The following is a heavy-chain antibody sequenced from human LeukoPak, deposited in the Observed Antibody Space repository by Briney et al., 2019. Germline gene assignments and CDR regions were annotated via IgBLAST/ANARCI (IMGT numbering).Heavy chain of an antibody. J-gene: IGHJ4*02. CDR3: AREGYYYDSSGPIDY. D-gene: IGHD3-22*01. V-gene: IGHV4-31*03. CDR1: GGSISSAPYY. Sequence: PSETLSLTCTVSGGSISSAPYYWSWIRQRPGKGLEWMGYISHSRNTYYNPSLKSRLNISADTSRNQFSLKLRSVTAADTALYFCAREGYYYDSSGPIDYWGQGTRVTVSS. CDR2: ISHSRNT.